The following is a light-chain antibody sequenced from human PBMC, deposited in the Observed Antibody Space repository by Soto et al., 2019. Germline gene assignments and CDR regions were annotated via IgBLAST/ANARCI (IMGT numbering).Light chain of an antibody. CDR1: QTVRNNY. Sequence: EFVLTQSPGTLSLSPGERATLSCRASQTVRNNYLAWYQQKPGQAPRLLIYDASSRATGIPDRFSGGGSGTDFTLTISRLEPEDVAVYYCQQYEAVGTFGQGTKVDIK. V-gene: IGKV3-20*01. CDR2: DAS. CDR3: QQYEAVGT. J-gene: IGKJ1*01.